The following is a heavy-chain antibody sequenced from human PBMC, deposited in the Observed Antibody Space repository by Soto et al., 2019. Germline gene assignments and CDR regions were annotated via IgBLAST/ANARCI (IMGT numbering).Heavy chain of an antibody. J-gene: IGHJ4*02. CDR2: INSDGSST. V-gene: IGHV3-74*01. CDR3: LRTSLVVAAATREDY. D-gene: IGHD2-15*01. CDR1: GFTFSSYW. Sequence: EVQLVESGGGLVQPGESLRLSCAASGFTFSSYWMHWVRQAPGKGLVWVSRINSDGSSTSYAGSVKGRFTISRDNAKNTLYLQMNSLRAEDTDVYYCLRTSLVVAAATREDYWGQGTLVTVSS.